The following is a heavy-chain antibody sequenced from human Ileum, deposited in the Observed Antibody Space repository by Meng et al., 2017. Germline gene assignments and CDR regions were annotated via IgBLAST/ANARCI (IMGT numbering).Heavy chain of an antibody. V-gene: IGHV3-53*02. CDR2: IYSGGST. Sequence: AQLGETGGGLIQPGGSLRLSCADSGFTVSSNYMSWVRQAPGKGLEWVSVIYSGGSTYYADSVKGRFTISRDNSKNTLYLQMNSLRAEDTAVYYCATDLPHSRFDPWGQGTLVTVSS. J-gene: IGHJ5*02. CDR3: ATDLPHSRFDP. CDR1: GFTVSSNY. D-gene: IGHD2-15*01.